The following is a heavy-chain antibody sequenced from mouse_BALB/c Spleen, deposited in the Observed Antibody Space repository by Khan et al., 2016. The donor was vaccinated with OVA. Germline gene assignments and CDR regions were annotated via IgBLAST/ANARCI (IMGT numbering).Heavy chain of an antibody. Sequence: EVQRVESGGGSVKPGGSLKLSCAVSGFTFSSYAMSWVRQTPEKRLEWVASISSGGSNYYPDSVKGRFIISRDNARNILYLQMSSLRSEDMAMYYCAREAYRYDEYYFDYWGQGTTLTVSS. J-gene: IGHJ2*01. CDR3: AREAYRYDEYYFDY. CDR1: GFTFSSYA. CDR2: ISSGGSN. D-gene: IGHD2-14*01. V-gene: IGHV5-6-5*01.